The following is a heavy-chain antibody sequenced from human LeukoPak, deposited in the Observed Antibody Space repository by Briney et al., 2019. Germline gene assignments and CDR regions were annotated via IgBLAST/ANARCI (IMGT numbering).Heavy chain of an antibody. CDR1: GFTFSSSW. CDR3: TRADSSWANDY. D-gene: IGHD6-13*01. V-gene: IGHV3-74*01. CDR2: ISSDGSRT. J-gene: IGHJ4*02. Sequence: AGGSLRLSCVASGFTFSSSWMYWVRQAPGKGLVWASRISSDGSRTTYADSVKGRFTISRDDAKNTLYLQMNSLRVEDTAVYYCTRADSSWANDYWGQGTLVTVSS.